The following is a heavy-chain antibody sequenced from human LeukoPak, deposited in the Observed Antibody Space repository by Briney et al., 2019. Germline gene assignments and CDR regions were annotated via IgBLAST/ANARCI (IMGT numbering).Heavy chain of an antibody. CDR2: ISGSGGST. CDR3: AKANGYCSSTSCYYFWYFQH. Sequence: GGSLRLSCAASGFTFSSYAMSWVRQAPGKGLEWVSGISGSGGSTYYADSAKGGFTISRDNSKNTLYLQMNSLRAEDTAVYYCAKANGYCSSTSCYYFWYFQHWGQGTLVTVSS. J-gene: IGHJ1*01. D-gene: IGHD2-2*01. CDR1: GFTFSSYA. V-gene: IGHV3-23*01.